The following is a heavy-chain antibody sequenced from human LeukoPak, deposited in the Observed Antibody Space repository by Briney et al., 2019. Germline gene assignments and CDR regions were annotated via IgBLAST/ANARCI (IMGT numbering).Heavy chain of an antibody. CDR3: ARTVGATAFDY. CDR1: GYTFTIYG. V-gene: IGHV1-18*01. Sequence: ASVKVSCKASGYTFTIYGISWVRQAPGQGLEWMGWISGYNGNTNYAQKFQGRVTMTTDTSTSTAYMELRSLTSDDTAVYYCARTVGATAFDYWGQGTLVTVSS. CDR2: ISGYNGNT. J-gene: IGHJ4*02. D-gene: IGHD1-26*01.